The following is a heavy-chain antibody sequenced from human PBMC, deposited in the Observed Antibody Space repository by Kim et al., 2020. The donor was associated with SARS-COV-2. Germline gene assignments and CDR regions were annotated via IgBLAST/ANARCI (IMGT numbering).Heavy chain of an antibody. CDR2: IRSKANSYAT. D-gene: IGHD3-22*01. CDR1: GFTFSGSA. J-gene: IGHJ4*02. Sequence: GGSLRLSCAASGFTFSGSAMHWVRQASGKGLEWVGRIRSKANSYATAYAASVKGRFTISRDDSKNTAYLQMNSLKTEDTAVYYCTIVTYYYDSSGQFLGEFDYWGQGTLVTVSS. CDR3: TIVTYYYDSSGQFLGEFDY. V-gene: IGHV3-73*01.